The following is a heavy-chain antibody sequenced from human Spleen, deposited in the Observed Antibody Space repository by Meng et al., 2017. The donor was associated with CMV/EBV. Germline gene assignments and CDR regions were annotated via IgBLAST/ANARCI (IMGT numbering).Heavy chain of an antibody. CDR3: AIDLGYCSSTSCYWDAFDI. CDR1: ITLYS. V-gene: IGHV4-39*01. Sequence: ITLYSWGWIRQPPGKGLEWIGSIYYSGSTYYNPSLKSRVTISVDTSKNQFSLKLSSVTAADTAVYYCAIDLGYCSSTSCYWDAFDIWGQGTMVTVSS. J-gene: IGHJ3*02. D-gene: IGHD2-2*01. CDR2: IYYSGST.